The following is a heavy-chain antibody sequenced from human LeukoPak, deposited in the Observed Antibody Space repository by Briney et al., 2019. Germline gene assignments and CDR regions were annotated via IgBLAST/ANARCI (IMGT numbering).Heavy chain of an antibody. V-gene: IGHV1-18*01. J-gene: IGHJ4*02. CDR2: ISAYNGNT. Sequence: GASVKVSCKASGYTFTSYGISWVRQAPGQGLEWMGWISAYNGNTKYAQKLQGRVTMTTDTSPSTAYMEMRSLRSDDTAAYYCARARDYGDCYFDYWGQGTLVTVSS. CDR1: GYTFTSYG. D-gene: IGHD4-17*01. CDR3: ARARDYGDCYFDY.